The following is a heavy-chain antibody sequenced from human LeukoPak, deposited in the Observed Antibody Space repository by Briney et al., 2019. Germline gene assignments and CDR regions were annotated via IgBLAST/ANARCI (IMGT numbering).Heavy chain of an antibody. CDR1: GYTFSDYD. J-gene: IGHJ5*02. Sequence: ASVKVSCKASGYTFSDYDITWVRQAPGQGLEWMGWTNVHNGNINYAQKFQGRISMTTDTSTTTAFMELRSLRSDDTAVYYCARGIEGYDVLTGYYPWGQGTLVTVSS. V-gene: IGHV1-18*01. CDR3: ARGIEGYDVLTGYYP. D-gene: IGHD3-9*01. CDR2: TNVHNGNI.